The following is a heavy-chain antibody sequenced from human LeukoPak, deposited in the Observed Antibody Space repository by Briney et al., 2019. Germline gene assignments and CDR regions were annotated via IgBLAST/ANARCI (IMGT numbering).Heavy chain of an antibody. J-gene: IGHJ4*02. V-gene: IGHV4-38-2*01. CDR3: ARAPAYYDYVWGKSKGYFDY. CDR2: IYHSGST. CDR1: GYSISSGYY. D-gene: IGHD3-16*01. Sequence: TSETLSLTCAVSGYSISSGYYWGWIRPPPGKGLEWIGIIYHSGSTYYNPSLKSRVTISVDTSKNQFSLKLSSVTAADTAVYYCARAPAYYDYVWGKSKGYFDYWGQGTLVTVSS.